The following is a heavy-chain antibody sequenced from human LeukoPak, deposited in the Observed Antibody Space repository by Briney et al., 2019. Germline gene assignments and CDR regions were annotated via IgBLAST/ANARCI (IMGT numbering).Heavy chain of an antibody. CDR3: ARGYSYGSGSENWFDP. Sequence: PSLTLSLTCTVSGGSISSGDYYWSWIRQPPGKGLEWIGYIYYSGSTYYNPSLKSRVTISVDTSKNQFSLKLSSVTAADTAVYYCARGYSYGSGSENWFDPWGQGTLVTVSS. J-gene: IGHJ5*02. V-gene: IGHV4-30-4*01. CDR2: IYYSGST. D-gene: IGHD3-10*01. CDR1: GGSISSGDYY.